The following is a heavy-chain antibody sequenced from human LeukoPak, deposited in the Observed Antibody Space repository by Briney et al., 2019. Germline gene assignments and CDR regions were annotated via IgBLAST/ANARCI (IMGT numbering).Heavy chain of an antibody. CDR2: IIPIFGTA. D-gene: IGHD3-10*01. CDR1: GGTFSSYA. V-gene: IGHV1-69*13. CDR3: ARVVSSGSYLPDY. Sequence: SVKVSCKASGGTFSSYAISWVRQAPGQGLEWMGGIIPIFGTANYAQKFQGRVTITADESTSTAHMELSSLRSEDTAVYYCARVVSSGSYLPDYWGQGTLVTVSS. J-gene: IGHJ4*02.